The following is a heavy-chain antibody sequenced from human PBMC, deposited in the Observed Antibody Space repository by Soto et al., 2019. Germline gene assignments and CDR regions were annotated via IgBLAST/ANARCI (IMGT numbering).Heavy chain of an antibody. D-gene: IGHD3-3*01. CDR1: GFTFSNAW. CDR3: SRQASDFWSGKPQYYMDV. Sequence: GGSLRLSCAASGFTFSNAWMSWVRQAPGKGLEWVGRIKSKTDGGTTDYAAPVKGRFTISRDDSKNTLYLQMSSLKTEDTAVYYCSRQASDFWSGKPQYYMDVWGKGTTVTVSS. V-gene: IGHV3-15*01. J-gene: IGHJ6*03. CDR2: IKSKTDGGTT.